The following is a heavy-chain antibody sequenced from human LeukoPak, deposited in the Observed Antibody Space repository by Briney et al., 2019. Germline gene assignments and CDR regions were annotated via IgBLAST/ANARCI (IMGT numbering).Heavy chain of an antibody. D-gene: IGHD6-19*01. Sequence: ASVKVSCKASGYTFTGYYMHWVRQAPGQGLEWMGWISPNSGGTNYAQKFQGRVTMTRDTSISTAYMELRSLRSDDTAVYYCARPTGYSSGWLVYWGQGTLVTVSS. CDR2: ISPNSGGT. CDR3: ARPTGYSSGWLVY. J-gene: IGHJ4*02. V-gene: IGHV1-2*02. CDR1: GYTFTGYY.